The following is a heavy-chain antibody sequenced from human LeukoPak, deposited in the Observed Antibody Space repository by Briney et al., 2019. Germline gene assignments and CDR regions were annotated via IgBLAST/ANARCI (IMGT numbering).Heavy chain of an antibody. V-gene: IGHV3-30*03. J-gene: IGHJ3*02. CDR3: ASLRYFDWLILTDAFDI. CDR2: ISYDGSNK. D-gene: IGHD3-9*01. Sequence: GRSLRLSCAASGFTFSSYGMHWVRQAPGKGLGWVAVISYDGSNKYYADSVKGRFTISRDNSKNTLYLQMNSLRAEDTAVYYCASLRYFDWLILTDAFDIWGQGTMVTVSS. CDR1: GFTFSSYG.